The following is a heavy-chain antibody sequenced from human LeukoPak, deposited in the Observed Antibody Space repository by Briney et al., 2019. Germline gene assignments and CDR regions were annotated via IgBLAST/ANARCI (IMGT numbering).Heavy chain of an antibody. D-gene: IGHD3-9*01. CDR2: INHSGST. CDR3: ARDLDWSFRNDAFDI. V-gene: IGHV4-34*01. CDR1: GGSFSGYY. J-gene: IGHJ3*02. Sequence: PSETLSLTCAVYGGSFSGYYWSWIRQPPGKGLEWIGEINHSGSTNYNPSLKSRVTISVDTSKNQFSLKLSSVTAADTAVYYCARDLDWSFRNDAFDIWGQGTMVTVSS.